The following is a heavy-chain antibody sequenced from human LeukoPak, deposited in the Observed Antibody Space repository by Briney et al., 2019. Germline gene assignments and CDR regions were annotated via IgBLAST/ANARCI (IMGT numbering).Heavy chain of an antibody. CDR3: ARVKIAAAGPIYDY. Sequence: GGSLILSCAASGFTFSNYAMHWVRQAPGKGLEWVAVISYDGSNKYYADSVKGRFTISRDNSKNTLYLQMNSLRAEDTAVYYCARVKIAAAGPIYDYWGQGTLVTVSS. V-gene: IGHV3-30-3*01. CDR2: ISYDGSNK. J-gene: IGHJ4*02. D-gene: IGHD6-13*01. CDR1: GFTFSNYA.